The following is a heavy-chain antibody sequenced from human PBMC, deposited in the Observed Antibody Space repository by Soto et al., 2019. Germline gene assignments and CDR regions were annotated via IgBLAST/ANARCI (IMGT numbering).Heavy chain of an antibody. Sequence: SETLSLTCTVSGGSISSSSYYWGWIRQPPGKGLEWIGSIYYSGSTYYNPSLKSRVAISVDTSKNQFSLKLSSVTAADTAVYYCARRGITFFGVDDDAFDIWGQGTMVTVSS. CDR2: IYYSGST. J-gene: IGHJ3*02. CDR1: GGSISSSSYY. D-gene: IGHD3-3*01. CDR3: ARRGITFFGVDDDAFDI. V-gene: IGHV4-39*01.